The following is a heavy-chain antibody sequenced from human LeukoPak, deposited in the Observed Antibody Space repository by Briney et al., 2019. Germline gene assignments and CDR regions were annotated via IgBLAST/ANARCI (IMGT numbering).Heavy chain of an antibody. CDR1: GGSFSGYY. D-gene: IGHD3-22*01. J-gene: IGHJ4*02. CDR2: INHSGST. CDR3: ARGKGLLPSPFDY. V-gene: IGHV4-34*01. Sequence: PSETLSLTCAVYGGSFSGYYWSWIRQPPGKGLEWIGEINHSGSTNYNPSLKSRVTISVDTSKNQFSLKLSSVTAADTAVYYCARGKGLLPSPFDYWGQGTLVTVSS.